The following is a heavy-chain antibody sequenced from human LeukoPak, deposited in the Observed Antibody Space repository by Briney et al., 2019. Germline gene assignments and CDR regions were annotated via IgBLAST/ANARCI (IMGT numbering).Heavy chain of an antibody. CDR2: IYTSGST. J-gene: IGHJ4*02. CDR3: ARDSSVGADY. V-gene: IGHV4-61*02. CDR1: GGSISSGSYY. Sequence: SQTLSLTCTVSGGSISSGSYYWSWIRQPAGKGLEWIGRIYTSGSTNHNPSLKSRVTISADTSKNQFSLKLSSVTAADTAVYYCARDSSVGADYWGQGTLVTVSS. D-gene: IGHD1-26*01.